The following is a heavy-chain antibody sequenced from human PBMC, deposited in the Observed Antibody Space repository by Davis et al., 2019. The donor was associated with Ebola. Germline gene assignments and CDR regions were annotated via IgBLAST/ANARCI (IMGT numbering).Heavy chain of an antibody. D-gene: IGHD7-27*01. Sequence: PSETLSLTCTVSGGSISSYYWSWIRQPPGKGLEWIGYIYYSGSTNYNPSLKSRVTISVDTSKNQFSLKLSSVTAADTAVYYCARERTGGDAFDIWGQGTMVTVSS. CDR2: IYYSGST. CDR3: ARERTGGDAFDI. CDR1: GGSISSYY. J-gene: IGHJ3*02. V-gene: IGHV4-59*01.